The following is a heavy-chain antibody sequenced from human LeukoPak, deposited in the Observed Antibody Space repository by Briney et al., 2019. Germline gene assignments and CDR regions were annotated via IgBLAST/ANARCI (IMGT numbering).Heavy chain of an antibody. J-gene: IGHJ4*02. CDR1: GFTFSSYG. V-gene: IGHV3-21*01. CDR2: ITSSSSYI. D-gene: IGHD4-17*01. CDR3: ARVGLGVTKFFDY. Sequence: GGSLRLSCAASGFTFSSYGMNWVRQAPGKGLEWVSSITSSSSYIYYADSVKGRFTISRDNAKNSLYLQMNSLRAEDTAVYYCARVGLGVTKFFDYWGQGTLVTVSS.